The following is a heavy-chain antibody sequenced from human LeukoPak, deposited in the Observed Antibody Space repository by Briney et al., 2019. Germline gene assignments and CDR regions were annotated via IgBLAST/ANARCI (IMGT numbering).Heavy chain of an antibody. D-gene: IGHD4-23*01. CDR3: AIGGNPYHFDY. J-gene: IGHJ4*02. V-gene: IGHV1-46*01. CDR1: GYTFTSYY. Sequence: GASVKVSCKASGYTFTSYYLHWVRQAPGQGLEWMGIINPSGGSRSYAQKFQGRVTMTRDTSRSTVYMELSSLRSQDTAVYYCAIGGNPYHFDYWGQGTLVTVSS. CDR2: INPSGGSR.